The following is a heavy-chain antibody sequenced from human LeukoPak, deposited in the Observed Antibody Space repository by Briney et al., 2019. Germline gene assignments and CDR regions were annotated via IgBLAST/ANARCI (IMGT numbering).Heavy chain of an antibody. CDR1: GFTFSSYA. CDR3: AKDDAYLTQLLCLHCDY. D-gene: IGHD2-2*01. CDR2: ISGSGGST. V-gene: IGHV3-23*01. Sequence: TGGSLRLSCAASGFTFSSYAMSWVRQAPGKGLEWVSAISGSGGSTYYADSVKGRFTISRDNSKNTLYLQMNSLRAEDTAVYYCAKDDAYLTQLLCLHCDYWGQGTLVAVSS. J-gene: IGHJ4*02.